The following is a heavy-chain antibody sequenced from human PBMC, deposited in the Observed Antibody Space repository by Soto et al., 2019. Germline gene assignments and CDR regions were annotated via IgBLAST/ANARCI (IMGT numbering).Heavy chain of an antibody. CDR3: AKSLDIHYKNWFDP. CDR2: ISDTGTRT. CDR1: GFTFSSAA. J-gene: IGHJ5*02. D-gene: IGHD4-4*01. Sequence: GGSLRLSCVAAGFTFSSAAMNWVRQAPGKGLEWVSIISDTGTRTHYADSVKGRFTISRDNSKNTLYLDMNSLRAEDTAVYCCAKSLDIHYKNWFDPWGQGTLVTVSS. V-gene: IGHV3-23*01.